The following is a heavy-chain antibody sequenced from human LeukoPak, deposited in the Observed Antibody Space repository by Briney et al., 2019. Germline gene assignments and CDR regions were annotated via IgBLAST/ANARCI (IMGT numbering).Heavy chain of an antibody. D-gene: IGHD6-19*01. CDR2: IKTDGSQI. Sequence: GGSLRLSCVASGFTFSSYWMTWVRQAPGKGLEWVANIKTDGSQIYYVDSVKGRFTISRDNAKNSLYLQMNSLRAEDTAVYYCARESSGYLSYYYYYMDVWGKGTTVTISS. J-gene: IGHJ6*03. CDR3: ARESSGYLSYYYYYMDV. CDR1: GFTFSSYW. V-gene: IGHV3-7*01.